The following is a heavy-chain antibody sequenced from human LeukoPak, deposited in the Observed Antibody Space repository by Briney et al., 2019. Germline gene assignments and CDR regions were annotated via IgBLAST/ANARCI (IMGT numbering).Heavy chain of an antibody. CDR3: ARTDSGGSSWYFDY. CDR1: GGTFSSYA. J-gene: IGHJ4*02. V-gene: IGHV1-69*05. D-gene: IGHD2-15*01. Sequence: ASVKVSCKASGGTFSSYAISWVRQAPGQGLEWMGGIIPIFGTANYAQKFQGGVTITTDESTSTAYMELSSLRSEDTAVYYCARTDSGGSSWYFDYWGQGTLVTVSS. CDR2: IIPIFGTA.